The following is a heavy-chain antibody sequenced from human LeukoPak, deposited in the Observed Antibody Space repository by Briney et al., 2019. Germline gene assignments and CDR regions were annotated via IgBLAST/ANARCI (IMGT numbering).Heavy chain of an antibody. J-gene: IGHJ4*02. V-gene: IGHV4-31*03. CDR3: ARDGGSGYPFDY. D-gene: IGHD3-22*01. Sequence: PSETLSLTCTVSGGSISSSDYYWGWVRQHPGKGLEWIGYIYYSGSTYYNPSLKSRVTISVDTSKNQFSLKLSSVTAADTAVYYCARDGGSGYPFDYWGQGTLVTVSS. CDR1: GGSISSSDYY. CDR2: IYYSGST.